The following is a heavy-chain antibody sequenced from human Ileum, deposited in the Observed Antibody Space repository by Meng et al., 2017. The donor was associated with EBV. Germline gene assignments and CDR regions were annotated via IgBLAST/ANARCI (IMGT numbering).Heavy chain of an antibody. D-gene: IGHD1-26*01. CDR3: AGDPHSGSPH. V-gene: IGHV4-61*01. J-gene: IGHJ4*02. CDR1: GGSVRSAHSF. CDR2: MSYSGST. Sequence: LQEPCPGFVNPAATPSLTCTVAGGSVRSAHSFWTWFRQPPVKGLEWIGYMSYSGSTNYSPPLESRVTISVDTSKNQFSLKLSSVTAADTAVYYCAGDPHSGSPHWGQGTLVTVSS.